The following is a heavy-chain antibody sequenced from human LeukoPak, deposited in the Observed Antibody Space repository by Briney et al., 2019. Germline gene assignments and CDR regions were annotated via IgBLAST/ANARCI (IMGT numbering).Heavy chain of an antibody. V-gene: IGHV3-23*01. CDR1: GLTFSSYA. J-gene: IGHJ4*02. D-gene: IGHD6-19*01. CDR3: AKRLGGWPSYYFDY. Sequence: PGGSLRLSCAASGLTFSSYAMSWVRQAPGKGLECVSAISGSSGSTSYADSVKGRFTISRDNSKNTLYLQMNSLRAEDTAVYYCAKRLGGWPSYYFDYWGQGTLVTVSS. CDR2: ISGSSGST.